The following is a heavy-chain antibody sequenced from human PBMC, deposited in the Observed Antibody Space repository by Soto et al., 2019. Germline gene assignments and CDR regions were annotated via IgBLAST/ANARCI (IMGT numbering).Heavy chain of an antibody. CDR2: FDPEDGET. D-gene: IGHD1-1*01. CDR3: AAGGTRWLLSPFDY. Sequence: QVQLLQSGAEVKKPGASVKVSCKVSGHTLTELSMHWVRQAPGRGLEWMGGFDPEDGETIFAQKFQGRVTMTEDTSTDSTYMELTSLRCEDTAVYYCAAGGTRWLLSPFDYWGQGTLVTISS. V-gene: IGHV1-24*01. J-gene: IGHJ4*02. CDR1: GHTLTELS.